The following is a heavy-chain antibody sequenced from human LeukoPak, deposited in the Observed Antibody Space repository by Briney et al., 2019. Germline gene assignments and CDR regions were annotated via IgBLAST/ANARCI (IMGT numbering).Heavy chain of an antibody. J-gene: IGHJ6*02. CDR2: INPNSGGT. CDR3: ARERTTVVTLDYYYGMDV. D-gene: IGHD4-23*01. CDR1: RYTFTSYY. V-gene: IGHV1-2*02. Sequence: ASVKVSCKASRYTFTSYYIHWVRQAPGQGLEWMGWINPNSGGTKYAQKFQGRLTMTRDTSISTANMELSRLRSDDTAVYYCARERTTVVTLDYYYGMDVWGQGTTVTVSS.